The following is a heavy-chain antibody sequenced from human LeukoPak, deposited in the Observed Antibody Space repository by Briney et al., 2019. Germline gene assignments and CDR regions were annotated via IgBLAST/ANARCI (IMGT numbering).Heavy chain of an antibody. Sequence: GGSLRLSCAASGFTFSAYSLRWVRQAPGKGLEWLSYISSTGSTIYYASSVKGRFTISRDNAKNSLYLQMNSLRAEDTAVYYCVGSKAPFFYFDYWGQGILVTVSS. J-gene: IGHJ4*02. CDR1: GFTFSAYS. CDR2: ISSTGSTI. D-gene: IGHD2/OR15-2a*01. V-gene: IGHV3-48*01. CDR3: VGSKAPFFYFDY.